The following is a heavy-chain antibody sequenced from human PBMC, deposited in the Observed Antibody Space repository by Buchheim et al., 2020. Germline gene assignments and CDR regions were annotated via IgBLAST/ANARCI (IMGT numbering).Heavy chain of an antibody. V-gene: IGHV3-30-3*01. CDR1: GFTFSSYA. CDR2: ISYDGSNK. D-gene: IGHD6-13*01. Sequence: QVQLVESGGGVVQPGRSLRLSCAASGFTFSSYAMHWVRQAPGKGLEWVAVISYDGSNKYYADSVKGRFTISRDNSKNTLYLQMNSLRAEDTAVYYCARGRGDSSSWYNWFDPRGQGTL. J-gene: IGHJ5*02. CDR3: ARGRGDSSSWYNWFDP.